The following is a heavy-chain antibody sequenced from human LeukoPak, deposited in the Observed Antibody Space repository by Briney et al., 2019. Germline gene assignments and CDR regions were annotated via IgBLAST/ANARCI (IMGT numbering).Heavy chain of an antibody. CDR2: ISRNGGST. Sequence: GGSLRLSCSASGFTFSSFAMHWVRQAPGKGLEYVAAISRNGGSTYYADSVKGRFTISRDNSKSTLYLEMSSLRAEDTAVYLCVKDLRSDFMGVLSRYLSYWGQGTLVTVSS. V-gene: IGHV3-64D*09. D-gene: IGHD2/OR15-2a*01. CDR1: GFTFSSFA. CDR3: VKDLRSDFMGVLSRYLSY. J-gene: IGHJ4*02.